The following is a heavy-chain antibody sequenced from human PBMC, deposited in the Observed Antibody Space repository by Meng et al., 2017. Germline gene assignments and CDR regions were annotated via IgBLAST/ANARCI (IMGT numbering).Heavy chain of an antibody. CDR2: INEDGSHK. CDR1: GFTLSRYW. J-gene: IGHJ4*02. V-gene: IGHV3-7*01. Sequence: GESLKISCAASGFTLSRYWMSWVRQAPGKGLEWVANINEDGSHKNYVDSLKGRFTISRDNAENSLYLQMNSLRAEDTAIYYCVTYWGSDRSSCFDYWGRGTLVTGAS. D-gene: IGHD7-27*01. CDR3: VTYWGSDRSSCFDY.